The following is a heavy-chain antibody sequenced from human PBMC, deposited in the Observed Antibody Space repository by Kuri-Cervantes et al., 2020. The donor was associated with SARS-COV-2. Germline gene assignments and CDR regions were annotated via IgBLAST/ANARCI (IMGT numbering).Heavy chain of an antibody. J-gene: IGHJ3*02. V-gene: IGHV3-15*01. CDR1: GFTFSNAW. CDR2: IKSKTDGGTT. D-gene: IGHD6-19*01. CDR3: ARDLRSGWFEGAFDI. Sequence: GESLKISCAASGFTFSNAWMSWVRQAPGKGLEWVGRIKSKTDGGTTDYAAPVKGRFTISRDDSKNTLYLQMNSLRAEDSAVYYCARDLRSGWFEGAFDIWGRGTMVTVSS.